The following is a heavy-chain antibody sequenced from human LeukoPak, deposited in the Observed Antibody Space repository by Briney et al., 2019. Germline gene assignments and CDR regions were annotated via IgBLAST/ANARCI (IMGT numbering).Heavy chain of an antibody. V-gene: IGHV4-59*01. J-gene: IGHJ6*04. CDR3: AREWSIRGVNSYGMDV. Sequence: SETLSLTCTVSGGSISSYYWSWIRQPPGKGLEWIGYIYYSGSTNYNPSLKCRVTISVDTSKNQFSLKLSSVTAADTAVYYCAREWSIRGVNSYGMDVWGKGTTVTVSS. D-gene: IGHD3-10*01. CDR2: IYYSGST. CDR1: GGSISSYY.